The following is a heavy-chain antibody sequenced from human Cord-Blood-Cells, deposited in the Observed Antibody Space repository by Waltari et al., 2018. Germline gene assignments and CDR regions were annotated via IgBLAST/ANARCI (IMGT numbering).Heavy chain of an antibody. CDR2: INHSGST. Sequence: QVQLQQWGAGLLKPSETLSLTCAVYGGSFSGYYWSWIRQPPGKGLEWIGEINHSGSTNYNPSLKSRVTISVDTSKHQFSLKLSSVTAADTAVYYCARGLGGYYFDYWGQGTLVTVSS. CDR3: ARGLGGYYFDY. V-gene: IGHV4-34*01. J-gene: IGHJ4*02. CDR1: GGSFSGYY. D-gene: IGHD3-22*01.